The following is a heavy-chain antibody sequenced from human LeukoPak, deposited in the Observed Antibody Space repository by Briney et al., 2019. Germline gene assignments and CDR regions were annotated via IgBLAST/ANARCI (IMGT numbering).Heavy chain of an antibody. CDR2: IYYSGST. CDR3: ARQSFTMVRAINWFDP. V-gene: IGHV4-39*01. D-gene: IGHD3-10*01. J-gene: IGHJ5*02. CDR1: GGSISSSSYY. Sequence: SETLSLTCTVSGGSISSSSYYWGWIRQPPGKGLEWIGSIYYSGSTYYNPSLKSRVTISVDTSKNQFSLKLSSVTAADTAVYYCARQSFTMVRAINWFDPWGQGTLVTVSS.